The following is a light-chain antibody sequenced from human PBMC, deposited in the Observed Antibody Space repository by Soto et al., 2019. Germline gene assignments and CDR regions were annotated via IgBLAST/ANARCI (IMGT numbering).Light chain of an antibody. CDR3: QQYNSMLS. CDR2: DAS. V-gene: IGKV1-33*01. J-gene: IGKJ4*01. Sequence: DIQVTQSPSSLSASVGDRVAIACQASHDVSRNLNWFEQKPGEAPNLLIYDASSLERGVPSRFSASGSGTEFTFTISSLQPEDVATYYCQQYNSMLSFGGGT. CDR1: HDVSRN.